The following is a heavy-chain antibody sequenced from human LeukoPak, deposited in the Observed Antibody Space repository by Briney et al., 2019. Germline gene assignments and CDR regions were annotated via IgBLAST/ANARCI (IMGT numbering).Heavy chain of an antibody. Sequence: PGGSLRLSCAASGFTFSSYAMSWVRQAPGKGLEWVSAISGSDDSTYYGDSVKGRFSISRDNSKNTLNLQMNSLRAEDTAVYYCAKDRGTSVWYLDYWGQGTLVTVSS. D-gene: IGHD6-19*01. V-gene: IGHV3-23*01. J-gene: IGHJ4*02. CDR3: AKDRGTSVWYLDY. CDR1: GFTFSSYA. CDR2: ISGSDDST.